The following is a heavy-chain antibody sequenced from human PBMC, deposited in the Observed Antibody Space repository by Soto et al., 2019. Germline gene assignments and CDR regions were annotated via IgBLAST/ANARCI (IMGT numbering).Heavy chain of an antibody. J-gene: IGHJ4*02. Sequence: SETLSLTCTVSGGSISSGGYYWSWIRQHPGKGLEWIGYIYYSGSTCYNPSLKSRVTISVDTSKNQFSLKLDSVTAADTAVYFCERHSIWLLLSDYWGQGSLVTVSS. V-gene: IGHV4-31*03. CDR3: ERHSIWLLLSDY. CDR1: GGSISSGGYY. CDR2: IYYSGST. D-gene: IGHD3-22*01.